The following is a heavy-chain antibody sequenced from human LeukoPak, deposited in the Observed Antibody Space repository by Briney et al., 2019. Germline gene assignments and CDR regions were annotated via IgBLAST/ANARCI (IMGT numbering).Heavy chain of an antibody. CDR2: INPNRGAT. J-gene: IGHJ5*02. V-gene: IGHV1-2*02. CDR1: GYTFTDYY. CDR3: ARGYEYGWYHP. D-gene: IGHD3-16*01. Sequence: ASMKVSCNYSGYTFTDYYLHWVRQAPGQGLEWMGWINPNRGATTSAQKFQDRVTMTRDTSISTGFMELNSVRSDDTAVYYCARGYEYGWYHPWGQGTLVTVSS.